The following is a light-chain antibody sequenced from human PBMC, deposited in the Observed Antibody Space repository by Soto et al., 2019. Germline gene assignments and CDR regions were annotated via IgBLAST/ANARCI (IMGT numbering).Light chain of an antibody. J-gene: IGKJ1*01. CDR3: QQYLAIPRT. V-gene: IGKV4-1*01. CDR1: QSVIYSANNKNC. Sequence: DIVMTQSPDALAVSLGERATLNCKSSQSVIYSANNKNCLAWYQQKPGQPPKLLIYWASTRESGVPDRFSGSGSGTDFTLTISSLQAEDVAVYYCQQYLAIPRTFGQGTKVDIK. CDR2: WAS.